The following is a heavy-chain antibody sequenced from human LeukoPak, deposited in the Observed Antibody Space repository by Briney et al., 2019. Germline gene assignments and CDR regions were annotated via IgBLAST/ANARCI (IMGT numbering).Heavy chain of an antibody. V-gene: IGHV3-30*04. CDR1: GFTFSSYA. Sequence: GGSLRLSCAASGFTFSSYAMHWVRQAPGKGLEWVAVISCDGSNKYYADSVKGRFTISRDNSKNTLYLQMNSLRAEDTAVYYCARDPFHGDYAPHFYYHYGMDVWGQGTTVTVSS. CDR2: ISCDGSNK. J-gene: IGHJ6*02. CDR3: ARDPFHGDYAPHFYYHYGMDV. D-gene: IGHD4-17*01.